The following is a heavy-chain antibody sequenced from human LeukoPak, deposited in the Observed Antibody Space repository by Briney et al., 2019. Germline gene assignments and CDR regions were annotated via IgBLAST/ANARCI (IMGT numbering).Heavy chain of an antibody. CDR3: THYGSGSSPLGY. Sequence: SGGSLRLSCAASGFTFSSYSMNWVRQAPGKGLEWVSSISSSSSYIYYADSVKGRFTISRDNAKNSLYLQMNSLRAEDTAVYYCTHYGSGSSPLGYWGQGTLVTVSS. D-gene: IGHD3-10*01. CDR2: ISSSSSYI. J-gene: IGHJ4*02. V-gene: IGHV3-21*01. CDR1: GFTFSSYS.